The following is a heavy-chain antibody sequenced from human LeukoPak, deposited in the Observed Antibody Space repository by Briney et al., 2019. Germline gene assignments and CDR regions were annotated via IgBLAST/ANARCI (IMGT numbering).Heavy chain of an antibody. D-gene: IGHD2-2*02. Sequence: PGGSLRLSCAASGFTFSSYAMSWVRQAPGKGLEWVSAISGSGGSTYYADSVKGRFTISRDNSKNTLYLQMNSLRAEDTAVYYCARSLPCARGGTSCYRRPFDYWGQGTLVTVSS. V-gene: IGHV3-23*01. CDR2: ISGSGGST. CDR3: ARSLPCARGGTSCYRRPFDY. CDR1: GFTFSSYA. J-gene: IGHJ4*02.